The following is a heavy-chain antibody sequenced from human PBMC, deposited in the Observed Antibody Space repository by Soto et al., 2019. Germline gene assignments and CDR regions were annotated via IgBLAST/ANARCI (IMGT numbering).Heavy chain of an antibody. CDR2: INSDGSST. Sequence: EVQLVESGGGLVQPGGSLRLSCAASGFTFSSYWMHWVRQAPGKGLVWVSRINSDGSSTSYADSVKGRFTISRDNAKNKLYRQINSPGAEDTAVYYCARVTTRVSRLSRRPYYYYGMDVWGQGTTVTVSS. D-gene: IGHD3-3*01. CDR3: ARVTTRVSRLSRRPYYYYGMDV. CDR1: GFTFSSYW. V-gene: IGHV3-74*01. J-gene: IGHJ6*02.